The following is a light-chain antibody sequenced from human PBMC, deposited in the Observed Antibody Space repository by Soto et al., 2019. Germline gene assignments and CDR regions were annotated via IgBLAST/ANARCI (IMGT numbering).Light chain of an antibody. J-gene: IGLJ1*01. V-gene: IGLV1-44*01. CDR1: RSNIGSNT. CDR3: AAWDDSLNGFYV. CDR2: SNN. Sequence: QSVLTQPPSASGTPGQGVTISCSGSRSNIGSNTVNWYQQLPGSAPKLLIYSNNQRPSGVPDRFSGSKSGTSASLAISGLRSEDEADYYCAAWDDSLNGFYVFGTGTKLTVL.